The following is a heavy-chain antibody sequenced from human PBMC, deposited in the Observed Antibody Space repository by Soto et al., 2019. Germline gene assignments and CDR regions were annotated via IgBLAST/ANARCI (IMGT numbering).Heavy chain of an antibody. D-gene: IGHD5-18*01. Sequence: GGSLRLSCAASGFTFSSYWMHWVRQAPGKGLVWVSRINSDGSSTHYADSVKGRFTISRDNSKNTLYLQMNSLRAEDTAVYYCARGVSGYSYGSRFDYWGQGIVVTVSS. V-gene: IGHV3-74*01. CDR1: GFTFSSYW. J-gene: IGHJ4*02. CDR2: INSDGSST. CDR3: ARGVSGYSYGSRFDY.